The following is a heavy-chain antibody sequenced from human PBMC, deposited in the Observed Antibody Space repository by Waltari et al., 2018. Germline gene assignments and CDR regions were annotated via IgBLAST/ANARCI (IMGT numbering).Heavy chain of an antibody. CDR3: ARDYYDSSGYYSPFDY. Sequence: QVQLQESGPGLVKPSETLSLTCAVSGYSISSGYYWGWIRQPPGKWLEWIGSIYHSGSTYYNPSLKSRVTISVDTSKNQFSLKLSSVTAADTAVYYCARDYYDSSGYYSPFDYWGQGTLVTVSS. CDR2: IYHSGST. D-gene: IGHD3-22*01. J-gene: IGHJ4*02. V-gene: IGHV4-38-2*02. CDR1: GYSISSGYY.